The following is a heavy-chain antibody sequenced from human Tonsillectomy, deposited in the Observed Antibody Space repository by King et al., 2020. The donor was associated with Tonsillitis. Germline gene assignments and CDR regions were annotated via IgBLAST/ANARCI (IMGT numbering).Heavy chain of an antibody. CDR2: IYWNDDK. Sequence: ITLKESGPTLVKPTQTLTLTCTFSGFSLSTSGVGVGWIRQPPGKALEWLALIYWNDDKRYSPSLKSRLTITKDTSKNQVVLTMTNMDPVDTATYYCALSGGYYDSSGSYLDYWGQGTLVTVSS. CDR3: ALSGGYYDSSGSYLDY. D-gene: IGHD3-22*01. V-gene: IGHV2-5*01. J-gene: IGHJ4*02. CDR1: GFSLSTSGVG.